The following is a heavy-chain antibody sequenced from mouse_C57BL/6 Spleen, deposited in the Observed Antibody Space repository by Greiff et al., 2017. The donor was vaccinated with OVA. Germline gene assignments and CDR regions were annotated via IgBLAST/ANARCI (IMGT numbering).Heavy chain of an antibody. CDR1: GYAFSSSW. Sequence: VQLQESGPELVKPGASVKISCKASGYAFSSSWMNWVKQRPGKGLEWIGRIYPGDGDTNYNGKFKGKATLTAAKSARTAYMQLSSLTSEDSAVYSCASTPHYYGSRGDAMDYWGQGTSVTVSS. J-gene: IGHJ4*01. CDR3: ASTPHYYGSRGDAMDY. D-gene: IGHD1-1*01. V-gene: IGHV1-82*01. CDR2: IYPGDGDT.